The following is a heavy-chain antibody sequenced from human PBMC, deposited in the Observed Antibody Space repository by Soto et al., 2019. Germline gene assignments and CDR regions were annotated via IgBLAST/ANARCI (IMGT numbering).Heavy chain of an antibody. D-gene: IGHD3-10*01. Sequence: GGSLRLSCANSGFIFNTYPMTWVRQAPGKGLEWGASMSSRTGRTSAYADSVKGRFAIGRDFSDNSVYLEMNNLRADDTAVYFCAKGVLSFHYGMEAWGQGATVTVSS. CDR1: GFIFNTYP. V-gene: IGHV3-23*01. J-gene: IGHJ6*02. CDR2: MSSRTGRT. CDR3: AKGVLSFHYGMEA.